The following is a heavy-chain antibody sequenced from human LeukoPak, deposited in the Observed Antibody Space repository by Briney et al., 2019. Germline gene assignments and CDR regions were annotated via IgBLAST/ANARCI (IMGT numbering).Heavy chain of an antibody. J-gene: IGHJ6*02. Sequence: SETLSLTCTVSGASISSYSWIWIRQPPGKGLEWIGYIYYSGSTNYNPSLKSRVTISVDTSKNQFSLKLSSVTAADTAVYYCARQPKYSGSYSYYYYYGMDVWGQGTTVTVSS. CDR1: GASISSYS. V-gene: IGHV4-59*08. D-gene: IGHD1-26*01. CDR3: ARQPKYSGSYSYYYYYGMDV. CDR2: IYYSGST.